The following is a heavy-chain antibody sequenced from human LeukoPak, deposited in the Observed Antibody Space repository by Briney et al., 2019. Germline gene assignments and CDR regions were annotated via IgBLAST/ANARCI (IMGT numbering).Heavy chain of an antibody. V-gene: IGHV3-13*04. CDR1: GFTFSSYG. D-gene: IGHD5-24*01. CDR3: ARGGKKVEMATEVMVKEGIDY. Sequence: GGSLRLSCAASGFTFSSYGMHWVRQATGKGLEWVSAIGTAGDTYYPGSVKGRFTISRENSKNSLYLQMNSLRAGDTAVYYCARGGKKVEMATEVMVKEGIDYWGQGTLVTVSS. CDR2: IGTAGDT. J-gene: IGHJ4*02.